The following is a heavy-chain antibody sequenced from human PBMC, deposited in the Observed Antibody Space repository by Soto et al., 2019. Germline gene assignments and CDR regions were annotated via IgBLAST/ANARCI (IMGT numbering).Heavy chain of an antibody. J-gene: IGHJ6*02. D-gene: IGHD5-12*01. CDR1: GYSFTSYW. CDR3: ARVRSGYSTGGTHYYYGMDV. Sequence: PGESLKISCKGSGYSFTSYWIGWVRQMPGKGLEWMGIIYPGDSDTRYSPSFQGQVTISADKSISTAYLQWSSLKASDTAMYYCARVRSGYSTGGTHYYYGMDVWGQGTTVTVS. CDR2: IYPGDSDT. V-gene: IGHV5-51*01.